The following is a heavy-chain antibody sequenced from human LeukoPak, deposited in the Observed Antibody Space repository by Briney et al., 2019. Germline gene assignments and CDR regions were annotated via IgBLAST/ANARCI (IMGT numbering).Heavy chain of an antibody. Sequence: PGRSPRLSCAGTGFSFGNYGMHWVRQAPGKGLEWVAVISYDGSNKYYADPVKGRFTISRDNSKNTLYLQMNSLRAEDTAVYYCAKDPHFGDYPYYFDYWGQGTLVTVSS. D-gene: IGHD4-17*01. J-gene: IGHJ4*02. CDR1: GFSFGNYG. V-gene: IGHV3-30*18. CDR3: AKDPHFGDYPYYFDY. CDR2: ISYDGSNK.